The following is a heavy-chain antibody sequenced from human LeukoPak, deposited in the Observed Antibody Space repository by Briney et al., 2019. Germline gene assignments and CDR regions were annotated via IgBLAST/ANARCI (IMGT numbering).Heavy chain of an antibody. CDR2: ISPNSGGT. Sequence: ASVKVSCKASGYTFTGYCMHWVRQAPGQGREWMAGISPNSGGTNYAQKFQGRVTMTRDTSISTAYMELSRLRSDDTAVYYCARERYYDSSGYYHAAEYYYGMDVWGQGTTVTVSS. V-gene: IGHV1-2*02. D-gene: IGHD3-22*01. CDR3: ARERYYDSSGYYHAAEYYYGMDV. J-gene: IGHJ6*02. CDR1: GYTFTGYC.